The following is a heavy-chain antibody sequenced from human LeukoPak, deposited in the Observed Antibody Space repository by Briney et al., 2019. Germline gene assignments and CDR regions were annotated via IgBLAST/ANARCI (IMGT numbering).Heavy chain of an antibody. Sequence: SETLSLTCTVSGGSISSGDYYWSWIRQPPGKGLEWIGYIYYSGSTYYNPSVKSRVIISVDTSKNQFSLKLSCVTDAEPAVYYCAGSFSGSYHSAFDIWGQGTMVTVSS. CDR3: AGSFSGSYHSAFDI. J-gene: IGHJ3*02. D-gene: IGHD1-26*01. CDR2: IYYSGST. V-gene: IGHV4-30-4*08. CDR1: GGSISSGDYY.